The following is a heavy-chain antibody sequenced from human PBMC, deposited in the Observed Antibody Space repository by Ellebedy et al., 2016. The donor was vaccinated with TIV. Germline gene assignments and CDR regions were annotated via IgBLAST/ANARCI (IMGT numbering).Heavy chain of an antibody. Sequence: GESLKISCAASGFTFSDYWMSWVRQAPGKGLEWVANIKQDGSEKWYVDSVKGRFTISRDNAKNSLYLQMSSLRAEDTAVYYWARDQGWAYPGSTRFDYWGQGTLVTVSS. CDR3: ARDQGWAYPGSTRFDY. D-gene: IGHD3-10*01. CDR2: IKQDGSEK. V-gene: IGHV3-7*01. CDR1: GFTFSDYW. J-gene: IGHJ4*03.